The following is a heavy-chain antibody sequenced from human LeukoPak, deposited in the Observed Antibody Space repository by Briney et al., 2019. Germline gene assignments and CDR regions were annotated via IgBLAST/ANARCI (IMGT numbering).Heavy chain of an antibody. V-gene: IGHV1-2*02. Sequence: GASVKVSCKASGYTFTSYYMHWVREAPGQGLEWMGWINPNSGGTNYAQKFQGRVTMTRDTSISTAYMELSRLRSDDTAVYYCARLLGRNAYSSSLLDYWRQGTLVTVSS. D-gene: IGHD6-6*01. CDR2: INPNSGGT. J-gene: IGHJ4*02. CDR3: ARLLGRNAYSSSLLDY. CDR1: GYTFTSYY.